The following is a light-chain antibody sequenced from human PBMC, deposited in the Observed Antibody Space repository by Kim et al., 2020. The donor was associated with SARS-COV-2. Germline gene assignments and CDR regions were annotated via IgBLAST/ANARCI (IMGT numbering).Light chain of an antibody. J-gene: IGLJ2*01. Sequence: GQSVTISSSGSGSYLERNCVYWDQDLPGTAPKLLIYRNNQRPSGVPDRFSGSKSGTSASLGISGLRSEDEGDYYCAAWDDSLNGLLFGGGTKVTVL. V-gene: IGLV1-47*01. CDR2: RNN. CDR1: GSYLERNC. CDR3: AAWDDSLNGLL.